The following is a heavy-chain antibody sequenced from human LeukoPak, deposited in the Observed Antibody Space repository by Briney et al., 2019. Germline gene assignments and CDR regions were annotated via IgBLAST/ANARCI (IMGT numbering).Heavy chain of an antibody. D-gene: IGHD3/OR15-3a*01. CDR2: IYYSGST. V-gene: IGHV4-31*03. CDR3: ARVASRTEN. Sequence: SETLSLTCTVSGDSFTSVTDYWAWIRQPPGKGLEWIGYIYYSGSTYYNPSLKSRVTISVDTSKNQFSLKLSSVTAADTAVYYCARVASRTENWGQGTLVTVSS. J-gene: IGHJ4*02. CDR1: GDSFTSVTDY.